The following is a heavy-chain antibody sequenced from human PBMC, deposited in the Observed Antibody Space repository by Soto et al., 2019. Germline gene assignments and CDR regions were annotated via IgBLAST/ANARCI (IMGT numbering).Heavy chain of an antibody. CDR3: VRDNFDDY. CDR2: IKQDGSEE. J-gene: IGHJ4*02. Sequence: GGSLRLSCVASGFTFSNYWMSWVRQAPGKGLEWVANIKQDGSEEYYVDSVEGRFSISRDNAKNLLFLEMSNLRVEDTAVYFCVRDNFDDYWGQGTLVTVSS. V-gene: IGHV3-7*01. D-gene: IGHD1-1*01. CDR1: GFTFSNYW.